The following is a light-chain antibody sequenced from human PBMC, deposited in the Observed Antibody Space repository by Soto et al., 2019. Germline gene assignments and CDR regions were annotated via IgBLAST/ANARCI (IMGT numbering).Light chain of an antibody. CDR1: QSIRHY. Sequence: IQMTQSPPTLSASVGDRVTITCRASQSIRHYLAWYQQMPGKAPKLLIYGASTLQSGVPSRFSGSGSGTEFTLTISSLQPDDFGTYFCQHHNSYSQPFGQGTKLDIK. V-gene: IGKV1-5*01. CDR2: GAS. J-gene: IGKJ1*01. CDR3: QHHNSYSQP.